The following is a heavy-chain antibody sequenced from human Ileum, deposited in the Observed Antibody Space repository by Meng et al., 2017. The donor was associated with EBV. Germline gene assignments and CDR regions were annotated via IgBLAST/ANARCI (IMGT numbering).Heavy chain of an antibody. CDR3: AREGRSHQVGVSVY. CDR1: GGSISIGDYN. D-gene: IGHD2-21*01. J-gene: IGHJ4*02. Sequence: LEVSVPDLVKPSQTLSLSCTVSGGSISIGDYNWSWIRQPSGKGLELIGYNYNNGSTYYNTSLKSRGTISVDASKNHFSLKLRFVTAADTAVYYCAREGRSHQVGVSVYWGQGNLVTVSS. V-gene: IGHV4-30-4*01. CDR2: NYNNGST.